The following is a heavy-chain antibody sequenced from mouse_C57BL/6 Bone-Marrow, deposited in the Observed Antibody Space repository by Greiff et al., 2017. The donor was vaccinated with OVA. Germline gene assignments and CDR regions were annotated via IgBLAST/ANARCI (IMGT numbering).Heavy chain of an antibody. CDR2: IDPATGGT. V-gene: IGHV1-15*01. CDR3: TCSYRRGEDFDS. Sequence: QVQLQQSGAELVRPGASVTLSCKASGYTFTDSEMHWVKQTPVHGLEWIGAIDPATGGTAYNQKFKGKAILTADKSSSTAYMELRSLTTEASAVYYGTCSYRRGEDFDSWGWGTTLTVSS. D-gene: IGHD2-12*01. CDR1: GYTFTDSE. J-gene: IGHJ2*01.